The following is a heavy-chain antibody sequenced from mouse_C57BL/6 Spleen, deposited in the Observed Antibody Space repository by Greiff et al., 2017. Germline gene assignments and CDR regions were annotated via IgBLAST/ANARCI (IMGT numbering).Heavy chain of an antibody. J-gene: IGHJ4*01. D-gene: IGHD1-1*01. V-gene: IGHV5-17*01. CDR3: ARKGYYGNSYVWAMDY. Sequence: EVQGVESGGGLVKPGGSLKLSCAASGFTFSDYGMHWVRQAPGKGLEWVAYISSGSSTIYYADTVKGRFTISRDNAKNTLFLQMTRLRSEDTAMYYCARKGYYGNSYVWAMDYWGQGTSVTVSS. CDR1: GFTFSDYG. CDR2: ISSGSSTI.